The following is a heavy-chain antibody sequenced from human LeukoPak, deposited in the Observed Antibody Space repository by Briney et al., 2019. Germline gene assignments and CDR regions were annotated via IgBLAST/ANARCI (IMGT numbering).Heavy chain of an antibody. CDR2: INHSGST. CDR1: GGSFSGYY. D-gene: IGHD3-3*01. CDR3: ARGYYDFWSGYSRSMDV. Sequence: PSETLSLTCAVYGGSFSGYYWSWIRQPPGKGLEWIGEINHSGSTNYNPSLKSRVTISVDTSKNQFSLKLSSVTAADTAVYYCARGYYDFWSGYSRSMDVWGKGTTVTVSS. V-gene: IGHV4-34*01. J-gene: IGHJ6*03.